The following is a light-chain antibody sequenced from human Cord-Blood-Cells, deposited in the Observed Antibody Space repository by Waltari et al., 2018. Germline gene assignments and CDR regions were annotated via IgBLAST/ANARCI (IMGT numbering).Light chain of an antibody. CDR2: DVS. Sequence: CTGTSSDVGGYNYVSWYQQHPGKAPKLMIYDVSNRPSGVSNRFSGSKSGNTASLTISGLQAEDEADYYCSSYTSSSTPLFGGGTKLTVL. V-gene: IGLV2-14*04. CDR1: SSDVGGYNY. J-gene: IGLJ2*01. CDR3: SSYTSSSTPL.